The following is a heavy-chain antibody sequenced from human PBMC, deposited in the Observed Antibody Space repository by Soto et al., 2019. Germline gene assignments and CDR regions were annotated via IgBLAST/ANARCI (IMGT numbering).Heavy chain of an antibody. V-gene: IGHV1-8*02. CDR2: MNPNSGNT. Sequence: GASVKVSCKTSGYTFTSYDINWVRQVTGRGLEWMGWMNPNSGNTGYAQKFQGRVTMTRDTSISTAYMELSSLRPEDTAVYYCTRSWHFWGQGTLVTVSS. CDR1: GYTFTSYD. CDR3: TRSWHF. J-gene: IGHJ4*02.